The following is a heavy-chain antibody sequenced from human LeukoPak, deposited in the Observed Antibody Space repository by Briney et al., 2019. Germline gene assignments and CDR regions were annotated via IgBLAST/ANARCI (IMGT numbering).Heavy chain of an antibody. D-gene: IGHD6-6*01. CDR2: IWGDGTNR. V-gene: IGHV3-33*01. CDR3: ARDPRSSSSYRFDY. CDR1: GFSFSNYG. J-gene: IGHJ4*02. Sequence: GGSLRLSCAASGFSFSNYGMHWVRQAPGRGLEWVAVIWGDGTNRHYADSVKGRFTISRDNSENLLYLQMNSLRAEVTAVYYCARDPRSSSSYRFDYWGQGTLVTVSS.